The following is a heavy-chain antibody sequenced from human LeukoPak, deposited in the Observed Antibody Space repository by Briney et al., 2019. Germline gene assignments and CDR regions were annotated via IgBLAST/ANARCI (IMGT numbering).Heavy chain of an antibody. CDR2: INPNSGGT. D-gene: IGHD3-16*01. V-gene: IGHV1-2*02. CDR1: GYTFTGYY. CDR3: ARGYYDYVWGSFDY. J-gene: IGHJ4*02. Sequence: ASVKVSCKASGYTFTGYYMHWVRQAPGQGREWMGWINPNSGGTNYAQKFQGRVTMTRETSISTAYMELSRLRSDDTAVYYCARGYYDYVWGSFDYWGQGTLVTVSS.